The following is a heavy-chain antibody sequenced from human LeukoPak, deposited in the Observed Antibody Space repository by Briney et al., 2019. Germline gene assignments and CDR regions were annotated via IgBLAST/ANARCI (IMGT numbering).Heavy chain of an antibody. V-gene: IGHV3-48*04. CDR2: ISSSTTTT. CDR1: GFTFSSYS. CDR3: ARDHYFYYMDA. J-gene: IGHJ6*03. Sequence: GGSLRLSCAASGFTFSSYSMNWVRQAPGKGLEWVSYISSSTTTTYYADSVKGRFTISRDNAENSLYLQMNSLRAEDTAVYYCARDHYFYYMDAWGKGTTVTVSS.